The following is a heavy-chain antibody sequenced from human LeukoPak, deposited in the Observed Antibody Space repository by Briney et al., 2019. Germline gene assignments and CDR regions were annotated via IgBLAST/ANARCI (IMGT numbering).Heavy chain of an antibody. D-gene: IGHD4-17*01. J-gene: IGHJ3*02. CDR1: GFTFSSYW. Sequence: GGSLRLSCAASGFTFSSYWMSWVRQAPGKGLEWVANIKQDGSEKYYVDSVKGRFTISRDNAKNSLYLQMNSLRAEDTAVYYCARELTTVTTDPGAFDIWGQGTMVTVSS. V-gene: IGHV3-7*01. CDR3: ARELTTVTTDPGAFDI. CDR2: IKQDGSEK.